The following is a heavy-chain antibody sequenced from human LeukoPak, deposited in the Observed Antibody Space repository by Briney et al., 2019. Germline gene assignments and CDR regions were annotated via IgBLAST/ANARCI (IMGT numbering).Heavy chain of an antibody. CDR2: ISGSGGST. D-gene: IGHD5-12*01. CDR1: GFTFSSYG. CDR3: AKAGGLRPYYFDY. V-gene: IGHV3-23*01. J-gene: IGHJ4*02. Sequence: GGTLRLSCAASGFTFSSYGMSWVRQAPGKGLEWVSAISGSGGSTYYADSVKGRFTISRDNSKNALYLQMNSLRAEDMAVYYCAKAGGLRPYYFDYWGQGTLVTVSS.